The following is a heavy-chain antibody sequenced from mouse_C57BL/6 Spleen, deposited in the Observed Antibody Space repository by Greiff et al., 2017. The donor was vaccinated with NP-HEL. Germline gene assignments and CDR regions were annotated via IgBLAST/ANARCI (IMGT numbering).Heavy chain of an antibody. Sequence: EVKLVESGGGLVKPGGSLKLSCAASGFTFSDYGMHWVRQAPEKGLEWVAYISSGSSTIYYADTVKGRFTISRDNAKNTLFLQMTSLRSEDTAMYYCARLGGRYYAMDYWGQGTSVTVSS. D-gene: IGHD1-1*02. CDR3: ARLGGRYYAMDY. J-gene: IGHJ4*01. CDR1: GFTFSDYG. V-gene: IGHV5-17*01. CDR2: ISSGSSTI.